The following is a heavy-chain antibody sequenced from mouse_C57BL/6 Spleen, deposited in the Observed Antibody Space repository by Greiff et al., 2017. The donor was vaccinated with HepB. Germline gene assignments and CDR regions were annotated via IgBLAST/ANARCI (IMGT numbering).Heavy chain of an antibody. V-gene: IGHV2-2*01. D-gene: IGHD1-1*01. CDR1: GFSLTSYG. CDR2: IWSGGST. J-gene: IGHJ4*01. Sequence: VQLQQSGPGLVQPSQSLSITCTVSGFSLTSYGVHWVRQSPGKGLEWLGVIWSGGSTDYNAAFISSLSISKDNSKSQVFFKMNSLQADDTAIYYCARNPNYYGSPYAMDYWGKGTSVTVSS. CDR3: ARNPNYYGSPYAMDY.